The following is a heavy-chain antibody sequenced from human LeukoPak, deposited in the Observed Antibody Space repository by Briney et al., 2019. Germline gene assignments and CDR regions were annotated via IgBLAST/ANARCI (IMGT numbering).Heavy chain of an antibody. D-gene: IGHD2-2*01. V-gene: IGHV1-8*01. CDR3: ARGVLGYCSSTSCLIDAFDI. CDR1: GYTFTSYD. J-gene: IGHJ3*02. Sequence: ASVKVSCKASGYTFTSYDINWVRQAPGQGLEWLAWMNLNSGSKGYSQKFQGRVTLTRNTSIDTAYLEVSSLRSEDTAVYYCARGVLGYCSSTSCLIDAFDIWGQGTMVTVSS. CDR2: MNLNSGSK.